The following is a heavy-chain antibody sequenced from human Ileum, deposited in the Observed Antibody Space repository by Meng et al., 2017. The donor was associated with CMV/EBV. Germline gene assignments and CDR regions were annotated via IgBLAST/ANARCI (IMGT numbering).Heavy chain of an antibody. D-gene: IGHD3-16*01. J-gene: IGHJ4*02. Sequence: QLQLQESGPGLVKPSETLSLTCTVSGDSITSFYWSWIRQPAGKALEWIGRIYHGGSTNYNPSLKSRVTLSVDTSKNQFSMRLTSVIAADTAVYYCARGPGGFGDFNFDYWGQGTLVTVSS. V-gene: IGHV4-4*07. CDR1: GDSITSFY. CDR2: IYHGGST. CDR3: ARGPGGFGDFNFDY.